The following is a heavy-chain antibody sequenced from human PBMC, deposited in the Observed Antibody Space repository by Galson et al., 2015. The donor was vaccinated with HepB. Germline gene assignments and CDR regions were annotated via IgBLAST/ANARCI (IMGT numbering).Heavy chain of an antibody. Sequence: TCTVSGGSISSYYWSWIRQPPGKGLEWIGDVFYSGSTNYNPSLKSRVTISVDTPKNQFSLKLRSVTAADTAVYYCARGDSSTWYSHFAYWGQGTLVTVSS. V-gene: IGHV4-59*12. J-gene: IGHJ4*02. CDR3: ARGDSSTWYSHFAY. CDR2: VFYSGST. CDR1: GGSISSYY. D-gene: IGHD6-13*01.